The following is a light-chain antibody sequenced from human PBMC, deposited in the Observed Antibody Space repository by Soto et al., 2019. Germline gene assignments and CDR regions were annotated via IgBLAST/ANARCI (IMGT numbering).Light chain of an antibody. CDR1: NIGSKS. Sequence: SYELTQPPSVSVAPGQTARITCGGNNIGSKSVHWYQQKPGQAPVLVVYDDSDRPSWIPERFSGSNSGNTATLTISRVEAGDEADYYCQVWDSSSDRVVFGGGTKLTVL. J-gene: IGLJ2*01. CDR2: DDS. V-gene: IGLV3-21*02. CDR3: QVWDSSSDRVV.